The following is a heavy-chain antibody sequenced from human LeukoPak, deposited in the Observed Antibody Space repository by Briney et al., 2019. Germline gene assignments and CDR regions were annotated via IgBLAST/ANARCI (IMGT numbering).Heavy chain of an antibody. CDR3: ARGNPEGYAY. Sequence: SQTLSLTCTVSGGSISSGSYYWSWLRQPAGKGLEWIGRIYTSGSTNYHSSLKSRVTISVDTSKNQFSLKLSSVTAADTAVYYCARGNPEGYAYWGQGTLVTVSS. J-gene: IGHJ4*02. V-gene: IGHV4-61*02. CDR1: GGSISSGSYY. D-gene: IGHD3-16*01. CDR2: IYTSGST.